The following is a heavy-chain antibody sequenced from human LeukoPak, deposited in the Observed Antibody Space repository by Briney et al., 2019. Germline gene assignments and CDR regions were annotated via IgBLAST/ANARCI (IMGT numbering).Heavy chain of an antibody. Sequence: ASVKVSCKASGYTFTGYYMHWVRQAPGQGREWMGWINPNSGGTNYEQKFQGRVTMTRDTSISTADMELSRLSSDDAAVYYCARVRWLQHFDYWGQGTLVAVSS. D-gene: IGHD5-24*01. J-gene: IGHJ4*02. CDR2: INPNSGGT. CDR3: ARVRWLQHFDY. V-gene: IGHV1-2*02. CDR1: GYTFTGYY.